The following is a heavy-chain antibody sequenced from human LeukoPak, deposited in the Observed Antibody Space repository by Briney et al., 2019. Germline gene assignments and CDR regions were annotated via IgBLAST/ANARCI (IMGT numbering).Heavy chain of an antibody. CDR3: ARLGVGVTFDY. V-gene: IGHV5-51*01. J-gene: IGHJ4*02. CDR1: GYSFTSYW. Sequence: GVSLKISCKGSGYSFTSYWIGWARQMPEKGLGWMGNIYPGDFDTRYSPSFQGQVTISADKSISTAYLQWSSLKASDTAMYYCARLGVGVTFDYWGQGTLVTVSS. CDR2: IYPGDFDT. D-gene: IGHD2-15*01.